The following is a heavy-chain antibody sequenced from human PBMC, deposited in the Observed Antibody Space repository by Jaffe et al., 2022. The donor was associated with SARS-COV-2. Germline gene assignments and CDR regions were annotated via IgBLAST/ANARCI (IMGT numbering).Heavy chain of an antibody. CDR2: ISGSGGST. D-gene: IGHD3-3*01. V-gene: IGHV3-23*01. Sequence: EVQLLESGGGLVQPGGSLRLSCAASGFTFSSYAMSWVRQAPGKGLEWVSAISGSGGSTYYADSVKGRFTISRDNSKNTLYLQMNSLRAEDTAVYYCARTAARYYDFWSGYWDYWGQGTLVTVSS. J-gene: IGHJ4*02. CDR3: ARTAARYYDFWSGYWDY. CDR1: GFTFSSYA.